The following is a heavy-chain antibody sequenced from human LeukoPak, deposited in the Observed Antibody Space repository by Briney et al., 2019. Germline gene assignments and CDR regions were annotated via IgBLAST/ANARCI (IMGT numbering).Heavy chain of an antibody. D-gene: IGHD3-22*01. J-gene: IGHJ4*02. CDR3: ARVALGYYYDSSGYHNFDY. V-gene: IGHV1-18*01. CDR2: ISVYNGNT. Sequence: EASVKVSCKASGYIFNRYGISWVRQAPGQGLEWMGWISVYNGNTNYAQKLQGRVTMTTDTSTSTVYMELRSLRSDDTAVYYCARVALGYYYDSSGYHNFDYWGQGTLVTVSS. CDR1: GYIFNRYG.